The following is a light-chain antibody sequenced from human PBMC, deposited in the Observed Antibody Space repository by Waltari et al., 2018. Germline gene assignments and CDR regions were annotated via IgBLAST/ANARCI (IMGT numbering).Light chain of an antibody. CDR1: QSVSSN. CDR2: GAS. Sequence: EIVMTQSPATLSVAAGERATISCRASQSVSSNLAWYQKKPGQAPRLLIYGASTRATGIPASFSGSGSRSDFTLPIISMQSEDFAVYYCQQYNNWPPYTFGQLPQLEIK. J-gene: IGKJ2*01. V-gene: IGKV3-15*01. CDR3: QQYNNWPPYT.